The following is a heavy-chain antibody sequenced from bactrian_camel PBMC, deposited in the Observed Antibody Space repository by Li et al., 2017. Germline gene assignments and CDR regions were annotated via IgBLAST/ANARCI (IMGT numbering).Heavy chain of an antibody. CDR1: GNTNKPYC. D-gene: IGHD6*01. CDR2: IDSDGST. Sequence: VQLVESGGGSVQAGGSLRLSCVASGNTNKPYCMGWFRQAPGKEREGVATIDSDGSTSYADSVKGRFTISKDNAKNTRHLQMNSLKPEDSAMYYCAAIPAGGTWCHVTEIRSWDIAYWGQGTQVTVS. V-gene: IGHV3S57*01. J-gene: IGHJ6*01. CDR3: AAIPAGGTWCHVTEIRSWDIAY.